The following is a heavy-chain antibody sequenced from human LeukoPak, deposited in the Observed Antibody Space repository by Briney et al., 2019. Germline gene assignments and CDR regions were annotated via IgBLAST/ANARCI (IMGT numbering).Heavy chain of an antibody. CDR2: IYYTGVT. CDR1: SDSISSGSYC. D-gene: IGHD6-13*01. CDR3: ARQRAAAGLPFDY. Sequence: SETLSLTCAVSSDSISSGSYCWGWIRQPPGKGLEWIGDIYYTGVTAYNPSLKSRVAISIDTSKNQFSLNLNSVAAADTAVYYCARQRAAAGLPFDYWGQGTLVTVSS. V-gene: IGHV4-39*01. J-gene: IGHJ4*02.